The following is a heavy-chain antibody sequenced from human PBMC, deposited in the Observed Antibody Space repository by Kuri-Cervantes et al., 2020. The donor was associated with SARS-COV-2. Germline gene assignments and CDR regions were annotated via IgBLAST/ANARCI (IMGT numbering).Heavy chain of an antibody. V-gene: IGHV4-34*01. J-gene: IGHJ5*02. CDR3: ARGGIAAAGTIWFDP. D-gene: IGHD6-13*01. CDR1: GESFIGYY. CDR2: INHSGST. Sequence: SETLSLTCAVYGESFIGYYWSWVRQPPGKGLEWIGDINHSGSTNYNQSLKSRVTISLDTSTNQFSLKLSSVTAADTAVYYCARGGIAAAGTIWFDPWGQGTLVTVSS.